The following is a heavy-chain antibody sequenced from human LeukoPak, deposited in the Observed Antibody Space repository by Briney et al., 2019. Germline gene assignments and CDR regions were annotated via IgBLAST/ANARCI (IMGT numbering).Heavy chain of an antibody. J-gene: IGHJ4*02. CDR2: IYYSGIT. D-gene: IGHD2-2*01. CDR3: ARLLIYCSSTSCHFDY. Sequence: PSETLSLTCTVSGGXISSSNYYWGWIRQPPGKGLEWIGSIYYSGITYYNPSLKSRVTISVDTSNNQFSLKLSSVTAADTAMYYCARLLIYCSSTSCHFDYWGQGTLVTVSS. CDR1: GGXISSSNYY. V-gene: IGHV4-39*01.